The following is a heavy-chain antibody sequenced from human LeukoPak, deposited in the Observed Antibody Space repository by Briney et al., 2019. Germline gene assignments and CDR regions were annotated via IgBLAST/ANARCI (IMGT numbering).Heavy chain of an antibody. CDR1: GFTFSSYA. V-gene: IGHV3-23*01. CDR3: ARDPGGSFDY. J-gene: IGHJ4*02. CDR2: ISDSGIRT. Sequence: GGSLRLSCAASGFTFSSYAVSWVRQAPGEGPVWVSTISDSGIRTNYAQSVKGRFTISRDNSKNTLYLQMNSLRADDTAIYYCARDPGGSFDYWGQGTLVTVSS. D-gene: IGHD3-16*01.